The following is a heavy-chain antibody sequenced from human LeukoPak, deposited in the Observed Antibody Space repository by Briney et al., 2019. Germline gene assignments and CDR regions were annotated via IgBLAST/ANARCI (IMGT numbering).Heavy chain of an antibody. J-gene: IGHJ3*02. V-gene: IGHV3-73*01. CDR2: IRSKANSYST. CDR3: TRLALYGDYRDAFDI. D-gene: IGHD4-17*01. CDR1: GFTFSGSA. Sequence: GGSLRLSXAASGFTFSGSAMHWVSQASGKGVEWVGRIRSKANSYSTAYAASVKGRFTISRDDSKNTAYLQMNSLKTEDTAVYYCTRLALYGDYRDAFDIWGQGTMVTVSS.